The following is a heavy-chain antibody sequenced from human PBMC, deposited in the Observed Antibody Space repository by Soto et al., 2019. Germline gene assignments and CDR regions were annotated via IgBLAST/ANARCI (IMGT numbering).Heavy chain of an antibody. V-gene: IGHV3-11*01. Sequence: QVQLVESGGGLVKPGGSLRLSCVASGFAFSDYYMSWIRQAPGKGLEWVSYISSSGGKIYYADSVKGRFSISRDDAKNSLYLQMKSLRAEETAMYFCARGVVSSSGWFRFNLWGQGTLVTVSP. CDR2: ISSSGGKI. CDR1: GFAFSDYY. CDR3: ARGVVSSSGWFRFNL. D-gene: IGHD6-19*01. J-gene: IGHJ4*02.